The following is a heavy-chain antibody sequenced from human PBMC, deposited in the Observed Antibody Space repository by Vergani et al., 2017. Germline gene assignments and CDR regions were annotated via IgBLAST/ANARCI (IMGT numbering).Heavy chain of an antibody. D-gene: IGHD1-1*01. CDR1: GFKFSDHY. Sequence: LEESGGGSVKPGGSLRLSCAASGFKFSDHYMSWIRQAPGKGLEWVSHISPGASTVSYTDYVTGRFTVSRDNDNNSLTLEMTTLRVEDTAVYYCAKNPGISTTRHYYAMDFWGQGTTVTVSS. J-gene: IGHJ6*02. CDR2: ISPGASTV. CDR3: AKNPGISTTRHYYAMDF. V-gene: IGHV3-11*04.